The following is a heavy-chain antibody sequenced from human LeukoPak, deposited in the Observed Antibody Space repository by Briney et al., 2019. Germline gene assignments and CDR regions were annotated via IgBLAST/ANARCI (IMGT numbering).Heavy chain of an antibody. D-gene: IGHD2-2*01. J-gene: IGHJ3*02. CDR2: IYTSGST. CDR1: GDSLSSGSYC. CDR3: ARVIPAYDAFDM. V-gene: IGHV4-61*09. Sequence: SETLSLTCTVSGDSLSSGSYCWSWIRQPAGKGLEWIGHIYTSGSTNYNPSLKSRVTISVDTSKKQFSLKLNSVTAADTAVYYCARVIPAYDAFDMWGQGTMVTVSS.